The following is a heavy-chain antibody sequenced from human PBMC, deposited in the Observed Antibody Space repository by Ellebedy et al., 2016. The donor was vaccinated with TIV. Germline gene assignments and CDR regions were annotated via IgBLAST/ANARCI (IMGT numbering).Heavy chain of an antibody. CDR1: GFTFSDYY. CDR3: ARACFGGACYFEH. Sequence: GESLKISCASSGFTFSDYYMGWVRQAPGTGLEWVSYISPDNIITNYGDSVKGRFTISRDNARTSLFLQMNSLRADDTAVYYCARACFGGACYFEHWGQGTQVTVSS. J-gene: IGHJ4*02. CDR2: ISPDNIIT. D-gene: IGHD3-3*01. V-gene: IGHV3-11*06.